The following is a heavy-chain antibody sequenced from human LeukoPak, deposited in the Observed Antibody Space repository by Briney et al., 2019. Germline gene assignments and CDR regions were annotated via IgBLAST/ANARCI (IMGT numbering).Heavy chain of an antibody. V-gene: IGHV4-39*07. J-gene: IGHJ3*02. CDR3: ARPMATPRGHDAFDI. Sequence: SETLSLTCTVSGGSISSSSYYWGWIRQPPGKGLEWIGSIYYSGSTYYNPSLKSRVTISVDTSKNQFSLKLSSVTAADTAVYYCARPMATPRGHDAFDIWGQGTMVTVSS. CDR1: GGSISSSSYY. D-gene: IGHD5-24*01. CDR2: IYYSGST.